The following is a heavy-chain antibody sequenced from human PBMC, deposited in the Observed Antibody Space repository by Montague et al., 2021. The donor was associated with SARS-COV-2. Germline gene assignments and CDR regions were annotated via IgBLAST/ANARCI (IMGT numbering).Heavy chain of an antibody. Sequence: SLRLSCAASGFTFSTYPMNWVRQAPGQGLEWVSSITASSIYIYYVDSVKGRFTISRDNAKNSLYLQMNSLRAEDTAVYYCTRDAFTMIIDAFNIWGQGTKVTVSS. J-gene: IGHJ3*02. V-gene: IGHV3-21*01. CDR2: ITASSIYI. CDR1: GFTFSTYP. D-gene: IGHD3-22*01. CDR3: TRDAFTMIIDAFNI.